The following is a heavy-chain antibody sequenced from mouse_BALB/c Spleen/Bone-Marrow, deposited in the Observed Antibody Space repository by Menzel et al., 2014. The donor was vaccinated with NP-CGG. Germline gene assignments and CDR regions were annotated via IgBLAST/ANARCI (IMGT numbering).Heavy chain of an antibody. CDR3: ARAYDFLDY. CDR2: IDPFNGGT. Sequence: EVQLQQSGPELMKPGASVKISCKASGYSFTSYYMHWVKQSHGKSLEWIGYIDPFNGGTSYNQKFKGKATLTVDKSSNTAYMHLSSLTSEDSAVYYCARAYDFLDYGGQGSTLTVSS. J-gene: IGHJ2*01. V-gene: IGHV1-28*01. CDR1: GYSFTSYY. D-gene: IGHD2-4*01.